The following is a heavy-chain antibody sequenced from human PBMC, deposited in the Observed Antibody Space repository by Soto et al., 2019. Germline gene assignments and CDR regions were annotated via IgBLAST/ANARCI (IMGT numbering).Heavy chain of an antibody. CDR2: MSYSGST. J-gene: IGHJ5*02. CDR3: SRRAPEGFDP. V-gene: IGHV4-39*01. CDR1: GGSISKSSYY. Sequence: SETLSLTCTVSGGSISKSSYYWVWIRQPPGKGLEWVGSMSYSGSTYYNPSLKSRVAISVDTSKNQLSLQVSYVTAADTAVYYCSRRAPEGFDPWGQGNLVTVSS.